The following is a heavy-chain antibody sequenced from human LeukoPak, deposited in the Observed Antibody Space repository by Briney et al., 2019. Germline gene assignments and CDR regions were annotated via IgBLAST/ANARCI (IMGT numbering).Heavy chain of an antibody. CDR1: GGSISSGGYY. J-gene: IGHJ4*02. D-gene: IGHD2-2*01. Sequence: SETLSLTCTVSGGSISSGGYYWSWIRQHPGKGLEWIGYIYYSGSTYYNPSLKSRVTISVDTSKNQFSLKLSSVTAADTAVYYCARTKGGVVPAALDYWGQGTLVTVSS. V-gene: IGHV4-31*03. CDR3: ARTKGGVVPAALDY. CDR2: IYYSGST.